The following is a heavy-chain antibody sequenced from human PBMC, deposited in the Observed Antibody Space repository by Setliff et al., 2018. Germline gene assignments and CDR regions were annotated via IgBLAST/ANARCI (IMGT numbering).Heavy chain of an antibody. J-gene: IGHJ4*02. CDR1: GGSISSSSYY. Sequence: PSETLSLTCTVSGGSISSSSYYWGWIRQPPGKGLEWIGSIYYSGSTYYNPSLKSRVTISVDTSKNQFSLKLSSVTAADTAVYYCARRETYYNFWSGYYAYGGQGTRVTVSS. CDR3: ARRETYYNFWSGYYAY. V-gene: IGHV4-39*07. CDR2: IYYSGST. D-gene: IGHD3-3*01.